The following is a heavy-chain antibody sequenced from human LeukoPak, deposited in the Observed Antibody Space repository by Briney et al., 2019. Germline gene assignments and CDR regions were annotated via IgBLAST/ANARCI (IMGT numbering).Heavy chain of an antibody. CDR2: ISYDGSNK. CDR3: ARSAYYYYGMDV. CDR1: GFTFSSYG. V-gene: IGHV3-30*03. J-gene: IGHJ6*02. Sequence: GGSLRLSCAASGFTFSSYGMHWVRQAPGKGLEWVAVISYDGSNKYYADSVKGRFTISRDNSKNTLYLQMNSLSAEDTAVYYCARSAYYYYGMDVWGQGTTVTVSS.